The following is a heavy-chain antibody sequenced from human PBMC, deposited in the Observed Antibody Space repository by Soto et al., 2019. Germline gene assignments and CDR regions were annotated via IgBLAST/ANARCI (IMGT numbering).Heavy chain of an antibody. J-gene: IGHJ6*02. CDR1: GYTFTSYG. D-gene: IGHD3-3*01. CDR2: ISAYNGNT. CDR3: ATNYDFWSGYSSEYYYYYYGMDV. V-gene: IGHV1-18*01. Sequence: QVQLVQSGAEVKKPGASVKVSCKASGYTFTSYGISWVRQAPGQGLEWMGWISAYNGNTNYAQKLQGRVTMTTDTSTSTAYMELRSLRSDDTAVYYCATNYDFWSGYSSEYYYYYYGMDVWGQGTTVTVS.